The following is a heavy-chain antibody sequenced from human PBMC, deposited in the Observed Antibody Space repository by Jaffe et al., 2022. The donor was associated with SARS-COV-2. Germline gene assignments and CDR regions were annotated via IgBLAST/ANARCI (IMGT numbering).Heavy chain of an antibody. Sequence: QLQLQESGPGLVKPSETLSLTCTVSRGSVSSNSYYWVWIRQPPGKGLEWIGSIYYSGSTYFNPSLKSRVTISVDTSKNQFSLQLSSVTAADTAVYYCAKYNIGYSRDDAFDIWGQGTMVTVSS. CDR3: AKYNIGYSRDDAFDI. V-gene: IGHV4-39*01. CDR1: RGSVSSNSYY. J-gene: IGHJ3*02. CDR2: IYYSGST. D-gene: IGHD5-12*01.